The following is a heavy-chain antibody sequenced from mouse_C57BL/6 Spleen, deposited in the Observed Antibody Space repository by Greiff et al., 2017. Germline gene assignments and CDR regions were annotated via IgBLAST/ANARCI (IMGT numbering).Heavy chain of an antibody. CDR3: ARDLDYYGSSSAWFAY. D-gene: IGHD1-1*01. CDR2: ISDGGSYT. V-gene: IGHV5-4*01. J-gene: IGHJ3*01. Sequence: DVQLVESGGGLVKPGGSLKLSCAASGFTFSSYAMSWVRQTPEKRLEWVATISDGGSYTYYPDNVKGRFTISRDNAKNNLYLQMSHLKSEDTAMYYCARDLDYYGSSSAWFAYWGQGTLVTVSA. CDR1: GFTFSSYA.